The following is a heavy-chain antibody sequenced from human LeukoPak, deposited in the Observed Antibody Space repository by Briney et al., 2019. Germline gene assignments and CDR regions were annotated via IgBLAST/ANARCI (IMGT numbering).Heavy chain of an antibody. V-gene: IGHV3-23*01. CDR1: GFTFSNYA. Sequence: GGSLRLSCAASGFTFSNYAMAWVRQAPGKGLEWVSGISGNGDKIYYAGSVKGRFTISRDNSKNTLYLQMNSLRGEDTAVYFRAKRDYYDSSGYAPLFDYWGQGTLVTVSP. CDR2: ISGNGDKI. D-gene: IGHD3-22*01. CDR3: AKRDYYDSSGYAPLFDY. J-gene: IGHJ4*02.